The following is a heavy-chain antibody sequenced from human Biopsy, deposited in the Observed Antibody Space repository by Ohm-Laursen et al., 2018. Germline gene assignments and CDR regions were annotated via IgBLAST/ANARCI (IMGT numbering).Heavy chain of an antibody. Sequence: ASVKVSCKASGFSFTGYYIHWVRQAPGQGLEWMGIINPGGNSTAYTQNFQGRVTMTWDTSTTTVHMELSSLRSEDTAVYYCALASFGYWGQGTLVTVPS. CDR3: ALASFGY. CDR2: INPGGNST. V-gene: IGHV1-46*01. CDR1: GFSFTGYY. J-gene: IGHJ4*01.